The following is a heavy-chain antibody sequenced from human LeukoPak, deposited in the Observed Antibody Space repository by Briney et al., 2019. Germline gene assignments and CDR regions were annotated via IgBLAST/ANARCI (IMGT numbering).Heavy chain of an antibody. D-gene: IGHD6-13*01. Sequence: GASVKVSCKASGYTFSNYAISWVRQAPGQGLEWMGWISVYNANTNDAQKFQGRVTVTTDTSTNTTYMELRSLRSDGTAVYYCARTSAYGSSWHSYWGQGTLVTVSS. J-gene: IGHJ4*02. V-gene: IGHV1-18*01. CDR2: ISVYNANT. CDR1: GYTFSNYA. CDR3: ARTSAYGSSWHSY.